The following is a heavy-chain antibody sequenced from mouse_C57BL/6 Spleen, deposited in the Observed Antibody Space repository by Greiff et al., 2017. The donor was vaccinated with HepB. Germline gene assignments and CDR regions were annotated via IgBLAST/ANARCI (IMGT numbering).Heavy chain of an antibody. CDR3: ARGGFDY. J-gene: IGHJ2*01. CDR2: INYDGSST. Sequence: EVMLVESEGGLVQPGSSMKLSCTASGFTFSDYYMAWVRQVPEKGLEWVANINYDGSSTYYLDSLKSRFIISRDNAKNILYLQMSSLKSEDTATYYCARGGFDYWGQGTTLTVSS. V-gene: IGHV5-16*01. CDR1: GFTFSDYY.